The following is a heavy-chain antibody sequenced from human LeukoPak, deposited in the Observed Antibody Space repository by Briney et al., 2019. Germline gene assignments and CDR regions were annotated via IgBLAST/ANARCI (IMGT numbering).Heavy chain of an antibody. Sequence: GGSLRLSCAASGSTFGDYDMTWIRQAPGKGLEWVANINQDGSEKYYVDSVRGRFTISRDNAKNSLYLQMNSLRAEDTAVYYCAISSPVATVGYWGQGTLVTVSS. CDR2: INQDGSEK. CDR1: GSTFGDYD. D-gene: IGHD4-23*01. J-gene: IGHJ4*02. CDR3: AISSPVATVGY. V-gene: IGHV3-7*01.